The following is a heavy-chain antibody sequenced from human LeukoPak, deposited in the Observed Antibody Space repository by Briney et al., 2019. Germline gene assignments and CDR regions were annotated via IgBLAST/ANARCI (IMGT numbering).Heavy chain of an antibody. CDR2: IYYSGNT. CDR3: ARGYTSRFWYFDL. J-gene: IGHJ2*01. V-gene: IGHV4-39*01. Sequence: SETLSLTCTVSGGSISSSGYFWGWIRQPPGKGLEWIGTIYYSGNTYYNPSLKSRVTISVDTSKNQFSLKLSSVTAADTAVYYCARGYTSRFWYFDLWGRATLVTVSS. CDR1: GGSISSSGYF. D-gene: IGHD5-18*01.